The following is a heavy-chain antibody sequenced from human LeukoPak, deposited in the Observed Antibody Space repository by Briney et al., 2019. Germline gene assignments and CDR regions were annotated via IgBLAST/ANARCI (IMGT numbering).Heavy chain of an antibody. D-gene: IGHD6-19*01. J-gene: IGHJ3*02. CDR1: GYTFTSYY. V-gene: IGHV1-46*01. Sequence: WASVNVSCKASGYTFTSYYMHWVRQAPGQGLEWMGIINPSGGSTSYAQKFQGRVTMTRDTSTSTVYMELSSLRSGDTAVYYCATPGKEYSSGPHDAFDIWGQAIMVTVSS. CDR2: INPSGGST. CDR3: ATPGKEYSSGPHDAFDI.